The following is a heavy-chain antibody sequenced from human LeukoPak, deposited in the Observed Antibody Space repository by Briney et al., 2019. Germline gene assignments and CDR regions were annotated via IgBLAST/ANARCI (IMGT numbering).Heavy chain of an antibody. D-gene: IGHD5-24*01. Sequence: PSETLSLTCAVYGGSFSGYYWSWIRQPPGKGLEWIGEINHSGSTNYNPSLKSRVTISVDTSMNQFSLKLSSVTAADTAVYYCAREVKRWLQLRYYYGMDVWGQGTTVTVSS. J-gene: IGHJ6*02. CDR2: INHSGST. CDR3: AREVKRWLQLRYYYGMDV. V-gene: IGHV4-34*01. CDR1: GGSFSGYY.